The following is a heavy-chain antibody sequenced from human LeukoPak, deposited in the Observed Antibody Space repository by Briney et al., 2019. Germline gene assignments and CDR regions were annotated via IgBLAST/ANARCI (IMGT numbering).Heavy chain of an antibody. CDR3: AKEPFDI. V-gene: IGHV3-9*03. Sequence: PGRSLRLSCAASGFTFDDYAMHWDRQAPGKGLEWVPGISWNSGSIGYADSVKGRFTISRGNAKNSLYLQMNSLRAEDVALYYCAKEPFDIWGQGTMVTVSS. CDR2: ISWNSGSI. J-gene: IGHJ3*02. CDR1: GFTFDDYA.